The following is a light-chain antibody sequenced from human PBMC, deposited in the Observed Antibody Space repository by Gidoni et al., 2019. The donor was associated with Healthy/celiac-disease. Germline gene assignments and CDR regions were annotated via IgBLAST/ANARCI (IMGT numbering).Light chain of an antibody. CDR1: QFINTN. CDR3: QQYYNWPIT. V-gene: IGKV3-15*01. CDR2: GAS. J-gene: IGKJ5*01. Sequence: EIVLTQSPATLSVSPGERATLSCRASQFINTNLAWYQQKPGQAPRLLIFGASTRATGIPARFSGSGSGTEFTLTISSLQSEDFAVYYCQQYYNWPITFGQGTRLEIK.